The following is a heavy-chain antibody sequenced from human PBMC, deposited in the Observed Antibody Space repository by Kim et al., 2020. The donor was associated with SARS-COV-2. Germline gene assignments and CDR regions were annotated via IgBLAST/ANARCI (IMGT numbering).Heavy chain of an antibody. CDR3: WTESAPSRRRASSYSYYY. CDR1: GFTVSSNA. V-gene: IGHV3-66*01. J-gene: IGHJ6*03. Sequence: GGSLRLSCAASGFTVSSNAMRWVRQAPGKGLEWVSVISSGGSTNYADSAMNSRTIFSNNTKKTMHFQKNNRRTDDTAAFYCWTESAPSRRRASSYSYYY. D-gene: IGHD2-2*01. CDR2: ISSGGST.